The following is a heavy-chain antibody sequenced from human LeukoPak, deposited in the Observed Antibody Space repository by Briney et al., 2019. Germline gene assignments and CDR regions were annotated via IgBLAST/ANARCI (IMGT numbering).Heavy chain of an antibody. CDR3: ARHRARYSGSYYFDY. J-gene: IGHJ4*02. Sequence: TPSETLSLTCTVSGGSISSSSYYWGWIRQPPGKGLEWIGRIYYSGSTYYNPSLKSRVTISVDTSKNQFSLKLSSVTAADTAVYYCARHRARYSGSYYFDYWGQGTLVTVSS. V-gene: IGHV4-39*01. CDR2: IYYSGST. D-gene: IGHD1-26*01. CDR1: GGSISSSSYY.